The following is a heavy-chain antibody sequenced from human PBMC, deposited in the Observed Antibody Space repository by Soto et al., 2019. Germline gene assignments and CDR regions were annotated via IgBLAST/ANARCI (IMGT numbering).Heavy chain of an antibody. J-gene: IGHJ4*02. V-gene: IGHV3-30*18. CDR1: GFTFSSYG. CDR3: AKRSALAAAGIDY. CDR2: ISYDGSNK. Sequence: QVQLVESGGGVVQPGRSLRLSCAASGFTFSSYGMHWVRQAPGKGLEWVAVISYDGSNKYYADSVKGRCTIAGDNSKNALYLQMNSLRAEDTAVYYCAKRSALAAAGIDYWGQGTLVTVSS. D-gene: IGHD6-13*01.